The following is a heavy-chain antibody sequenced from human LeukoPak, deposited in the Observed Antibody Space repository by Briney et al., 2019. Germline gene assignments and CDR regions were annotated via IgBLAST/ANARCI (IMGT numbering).Heavy chain of an antibody. J-gene: IGHJ4*02. CDR1: GFTFSSYW. Sequence: PGGSLRLSCEASGFTFSSYWMSWVRQAPGKGLEWVANIKQDGSEKNYVDSVKGRFTISRDNARNSVYLQMDSLRAEDTAVYYCVREDYYGSGQDYWGQGTLVTVSS. CDR3: VREDYYGSGQDY. D-gene: IGHD3-10*01. CDR2: IKQDGSEK. V-gene: IGHV3-7*01.